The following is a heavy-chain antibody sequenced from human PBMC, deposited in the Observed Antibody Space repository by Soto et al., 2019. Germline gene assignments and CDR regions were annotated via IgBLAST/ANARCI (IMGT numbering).Heavy chain of an antibody. CDR2: IIPIFGTA. J-gene: IGHJ6*02. D-gene: IGHD5-12*01. CDR3: ARATQGRMATIRNHYYSGIDV. Sequence: QVQLVQSGAEVKKPGSSVKVSCKASGSTFSSYAISWVRQAPGQGLEWMGGIIPIFGTANYAQKFQGRDTSTADESTSTAYMELSSLSSEDTAVYYCARATQGRMATIRNHYYSGIDVWGQGTTVTV. V-gene: IGHV1-69*12. CDR1: GSTFSSYA.